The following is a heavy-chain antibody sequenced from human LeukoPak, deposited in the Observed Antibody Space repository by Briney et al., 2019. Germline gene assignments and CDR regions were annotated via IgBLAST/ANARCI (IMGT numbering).Heavy chain of an antibody. CDR3: ARAERYFDWLLYYFDY. CDR1: GYTFTSYD. CDR2: MNPNSGNT. D-gene: IGHD3-9*01. Sequence: ASVKVSCKASGYTFTSYDINWVRQATGQGLEWMGWMNPNSGNTGYARKLQGRVTMTRNTSISTAYMELSSLRSEDTAVYYCARAERYFDWLLYYFDYWGQGTLVTVSS. V-gene: IGHV1-8*01. J-gene: IGHJ4*02.